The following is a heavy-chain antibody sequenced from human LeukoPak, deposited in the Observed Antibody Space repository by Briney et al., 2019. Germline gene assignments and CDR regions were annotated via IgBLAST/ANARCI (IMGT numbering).Heavy chain of an antibody. J-gene: IGHJ4*02. CDR1: GFTFSSYA. D-gene: IGHD6-19*01. V-gene: IGHV3-21*01. CDR3: ARPLGSGWYEGGY. CDR2: ISGHSTYI. Sequence: GGSLRLSCAASGFTFSSYAMNWVRQAPGKGLEWVSSISGHSTYIYYADSVEGRFTISRDNAESSLYLQMNTLRAEDTAVYYCARPLGSGWYEGGYWGQGTLVTVSS.